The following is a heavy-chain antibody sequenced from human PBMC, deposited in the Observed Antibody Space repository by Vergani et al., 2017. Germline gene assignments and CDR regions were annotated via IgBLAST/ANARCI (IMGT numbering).Heavy chain of an antibody. V-gene: IGHV4-59*01. CDR1: GGSISSYY. J-gene: IGHJ6*02. CDR3: ARDVGVAGTLPAYYYYYGMDV. CDR2: IYYSGST. D-gene: IGHD6-19*01. Sequence: VQLVESGPGLVKPSETLSLTCTVSGGSISSYYWSWIRQPPGKGLEWIGYIYYSGSTNYNPSLKSRVTISVDTSKNQFSLKLSSVTAADTAVYYCARDVGVAGTLPAYYYYYGMDVWGQGTTVTVSS.